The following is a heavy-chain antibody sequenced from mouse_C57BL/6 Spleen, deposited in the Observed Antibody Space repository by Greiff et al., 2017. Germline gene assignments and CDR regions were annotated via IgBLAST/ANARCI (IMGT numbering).Heavy chain of an antibody. D-gene: IGHD1-1*01. V-gene: IGHV1-55*01. CDR1: GYTFTSYW. J-gene: IGHJ3*01. Sequence: VQLQQSGAELVKPGASVKMSCKASGYTFTSYWITWVKQRPGQGLEWIGDIYPGSGSTNYNEKFKSKATLTVDTSSNTAYMQLSSLTSEDSAVYYCAREDYGREGFAYWGQGTLVTVSA. CDR2: IYPGSGST. CDR3: AREDYGREGFAY.